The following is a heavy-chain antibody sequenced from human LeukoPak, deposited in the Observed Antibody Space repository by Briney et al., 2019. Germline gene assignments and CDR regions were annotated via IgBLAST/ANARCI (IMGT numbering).Heavy chain of an antibody. CDR2: IIPIFGTA. CDR3: ARRGRITMVRGDVHGDAFDI. V-gene: IGHV1-69*05. D-gene: IGHD3-10*01. J-gene: IGHJ3*02. Sequence: SVKVSCKASGGTFSSYAISWVRQAPGQGLEWMGGIIPIFGTANYAQKFQGRVTITTDESTSTAYMELSSLRSEDTAVYYCARRGRITMVRGDVHGDAFDIWGQGTMVTVSS. CDR1: GGTFSSYA.